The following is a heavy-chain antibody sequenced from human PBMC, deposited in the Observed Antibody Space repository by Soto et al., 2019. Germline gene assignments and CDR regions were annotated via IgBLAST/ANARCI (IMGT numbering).Heavy chain of an antibody. CDR1: GFTFSSYA. CDR3: AKDTYYYGSGSSNWFDP. D-gene: IGHD3-10*01. CDR2: ISGSGGST. Sequence: PGGSLRLSCAASGFTFSSYAMSWVRQAPGKGLEWVSAISGSGGSTYYADSVKGRFTISRDNSKNTLYLQMNSLRAEDTAVYYCAKDTYYYGSGSSNWFDPWGQGTLVTVSS. J-gene: IGHJ5*02. V-gene: IGHV3-23*01.